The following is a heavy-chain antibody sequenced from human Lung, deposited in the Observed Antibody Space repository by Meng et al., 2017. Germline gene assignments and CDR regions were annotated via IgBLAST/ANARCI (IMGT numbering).Heavy chain of an antibody. CDR2: IIDSGST. J-gene: IGHJ4*02. D-gene: IGHD6-19*01. CDR1: GGSFSGYY. CDR3: VRRTYSSGWYFDY. Sequence: QVHLQQWGAGLLKPSETLSPTCVVYGGSFSGYYWSWIRQPPGKGLEWIGEIIDSGSTNYNPSLKSRVTISVDTSKNQFSLRVTSVTAADRAVYYCVRRTYSSGWYFDYWGQGTLVTVSS. V-gene: IGHV4-34*02.